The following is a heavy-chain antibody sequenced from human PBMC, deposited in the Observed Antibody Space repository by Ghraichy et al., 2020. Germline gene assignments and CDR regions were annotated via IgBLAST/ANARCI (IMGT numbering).Heavy chain of an antibody. CDR2: IHYSGTT. Sequence: ESLNISCTVSGGSISGYYWSWIRQPPGKGLEWIGYIHYSGTTNYNPSLKSQVTISVDTSKNQFSLRLDSVTAADTAVYYCARHALMSSGGKDYDYWGQGTLVTVSS. J-gene: IGHJ4*02. CDR1: GGSISGYY. V-gene: IGHV4-59*08. D-gene: IGHD3-16*01. CDR3: ARHALMSSGGKDYDY.